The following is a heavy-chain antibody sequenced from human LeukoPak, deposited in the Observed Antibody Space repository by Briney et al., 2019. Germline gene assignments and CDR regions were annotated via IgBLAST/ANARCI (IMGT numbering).Heavy chain of an antibody. J-gene: IGHJ4*02. V-gene: IGHV3-30-3*01. CDR3: ARSGYSYGPSTFFDY. Sequence: GGSLRLSCAASGFTFSSYAMHWVRQAPGKGLEWVAVISYDGSNKYYADSVKGRFTISRDNSKNTLYLQMNSLRAEDTAVYYCARSGYSYGPSTFFDYWGQGILVTVSS. CDR2: ISYDGSNK. CDR1: GFTFSSYA. D-gene: IGHD5-18*01.